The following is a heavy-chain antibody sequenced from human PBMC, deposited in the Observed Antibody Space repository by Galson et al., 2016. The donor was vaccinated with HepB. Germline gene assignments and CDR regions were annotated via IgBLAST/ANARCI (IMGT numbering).Heavy chain of an antibody. J-gene: IGHJ6*02. CDR1: GYTFTDYY. V-gene: IGHV1-46*01. D-gene: IGHD4-17*01. Sequence: SVKVSCKASGYTFTDYYTHWVRLAPGHGLEWLGIINPSKNIATYADNFQGRVTMTRDTSTSTVHMDLSSLRSEDTAVYYCAREGEASYGDYVSKLYGMDVWGQGTTVTVSS. CDR3: AREGEASYGDYVSKLYGMDV. CDR2: INPSKNIA.